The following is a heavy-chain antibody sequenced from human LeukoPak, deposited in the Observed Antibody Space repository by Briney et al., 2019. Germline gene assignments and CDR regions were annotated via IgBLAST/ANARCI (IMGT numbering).Heavy chain of an antibody. J-gene: IGHJ3*02. CDR1: GFTLRSFW. D-gene: IGHD2-2*01. CDR3: AKDQLKTVHPDAFDI. V-gene: IGHV3-23*01. Sequence: PGGSLRLSCAASGFTLRSFWMSWVRQAPGKGLEWVSAISGSGGSTYYADSVKGRFTISRDNSKNTLYLQMNSLRAEDTAVYYCAKDQLKTVHPDAFDIWGQGTMVTVSS. CDR2: ISGSGGST.